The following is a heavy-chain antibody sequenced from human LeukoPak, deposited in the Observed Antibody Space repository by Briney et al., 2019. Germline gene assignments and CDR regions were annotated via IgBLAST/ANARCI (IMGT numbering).Heavy chain of an antibody. V-gene: IGHV3-21*01. CDR2: ISSSSYI. D-gene: IGHD3-22*01. J-gene: IGHJ3*02. CDR1: GFTFSSYE. CDR3: ARGRDSSALDAFDI. Sequence: GGSLRLSCAASGFTFSSYEMNWVRQAPGKGLEWVSSISSSSYIYYADSVKGRFTISRDNAKNSLYLQMNSLRAEDTAVYYCARGRDSSALDAFDIWGQGTMVTVSS.